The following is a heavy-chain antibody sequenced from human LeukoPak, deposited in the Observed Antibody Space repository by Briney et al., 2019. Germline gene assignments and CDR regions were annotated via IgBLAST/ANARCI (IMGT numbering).Heavy chain of an antibody. CDR2: IKQDGSEK. Sequence: GSLRLSCAASGFTLSSYWMSWVRQAPGKGPEWVANIKQDGSEKYYVDSVKGRFTISRDNAKNSLYLQMNSLRAEDTAVYYCARDGSLGSSGGSMDVWGKGTTVTVSS. V-gene: IGHV3-7*01. CDR1: GFTLSSYW. J-gene: IGHJ6*03. CDR3: ARDGSLGSSGGSMDV. D-gene: IGHD6-6*01.